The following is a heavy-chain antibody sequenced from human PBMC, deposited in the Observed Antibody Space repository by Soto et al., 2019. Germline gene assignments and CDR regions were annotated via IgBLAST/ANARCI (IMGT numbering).Heavy chain of an antibody. CDR2: IFPNDEK. J-gene: IGHJ5*02. CDR1: GFSLSNARMG. V-gene: IGHV2-26*01. CDR3: ARFRGWLFTNWFDP. Sequence: ESGPTLVNPTETLTLTCTVSGFSLSNARMGVSWIRQPPGKALEWLAHIFPNDEKSYSTSLKSRLTISKDTSKSQVVLTMTNMDPVDTATYYCARFRGWLFTNWFDPWGQGTLVTVSS. D-gene: IGHD3-22*01.